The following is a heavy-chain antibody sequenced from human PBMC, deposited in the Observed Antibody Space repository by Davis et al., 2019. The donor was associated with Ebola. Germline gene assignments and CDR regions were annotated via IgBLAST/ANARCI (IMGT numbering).Heavy chain of an antibody. J-gene: IGHJ4*02. Sequence: GESLKISCAASGFTFSSYWMHWVRQAPGKGLVWVSRINSDGSSTSYADSVKGRFTISRDNAKNTLYLQMNSLRAEDTAVYYCAKVTGSSGHWGQGTLVTVSS. V-gene: IGHV3-74*01. CDR2: INSDGSST. CDR1: GFTFSSYW. CDR3: AKVTGSSGH. D-gene: IGHD6-19*01.